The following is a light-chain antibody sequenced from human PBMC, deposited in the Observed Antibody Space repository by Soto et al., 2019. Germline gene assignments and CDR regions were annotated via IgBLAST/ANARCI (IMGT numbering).Light chain of an antibody. J-gene: IGKJ5*01. V-gene: IGKV3-11*01. Sequence: EIVLTQSPATLSLSPGERATLSCRASQSVSSYLAWYQQKPGQAPRLLIYDASNRATGIPARFSGSGSGTDFTLTISSLQSEDFAVYYCQQYKNWPLFGQGTRLEIK. CDR2: DAS. CDR1: QSVSSY. CDR3: QQYKNWPL.